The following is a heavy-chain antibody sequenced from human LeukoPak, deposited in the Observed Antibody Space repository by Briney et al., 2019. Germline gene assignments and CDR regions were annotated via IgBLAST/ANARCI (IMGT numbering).Heavy chain of an antibody. D-gene: IGHD4-23*01. CDR3: AKKAGNDYGGRSFDQ. CDR2: ISGSGGSS. Sequence: GRSLRLSCAASGFTFSSYVMSWVRQAPGKGLEWVSAISGSGGSSDYADSVKGRFTNSRDNSKNTLYLQMNSLRAEDTAIYYCAKKAGNDYGGRSFDQWGQGTLVTVSS. CDR1: GFTFSSYV. J-gene: IGHJ4*02. V-gene: IGHV3-23*01.